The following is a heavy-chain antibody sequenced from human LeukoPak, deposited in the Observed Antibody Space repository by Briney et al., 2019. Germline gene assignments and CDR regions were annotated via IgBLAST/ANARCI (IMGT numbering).Heavy chain of an antibody. J-gene: IGHJ4*02. D-gene: IGHD5-12*01. V-gene: IGHV4-59*08. CDR3: AYATVGYSGYDILFDY. CDR2: IYYSGST. CDR1: GGSISSYY. Sequence: SETLSLTCTVSGGSISSYYWSWIRQPPGKGLEWIGYIYYSGSTNYNPSLKSRVTISVDTSKNQFSLKLSSVTAADTAVYYCAYATVGYSGYDILFDYWGQGTLVTVSS.